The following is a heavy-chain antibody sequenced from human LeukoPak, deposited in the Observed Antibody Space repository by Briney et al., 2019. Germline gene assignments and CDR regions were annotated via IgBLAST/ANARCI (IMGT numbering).Heavy chain of an antibody. V-gene: IGHV1-8*01. Sequence: SVTVSFQASGYTFTWYDIHWVRQATGQGLEWMGWMNPNSGNTGYAQKFQGRVTMTRNTSISKPYMELSSLRSEDTAVYYYARAQGGYCSGGSCYSPVWFDPWGQGALVTVSS. CDR3: ARAQGGYCSGGSCYSPVWFDP. J-gene: IGHJ5*02. D-gene: IGHD2-15*01. CDR2: MNPNSGNT. CDR1: GYTFTWYD.